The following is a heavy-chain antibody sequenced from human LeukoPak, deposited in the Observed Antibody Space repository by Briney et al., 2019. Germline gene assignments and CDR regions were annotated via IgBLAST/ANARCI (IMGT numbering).Heavy chain of an antibody. CDR2: IYYSGNT. V-gene: IGHV4-39*01. J-gene: IGHJ4*02. CDR3: ARQTWIQLWFLDY. Sequence: PSETLSLTCTVSGDSISSTNYYWDWIRQPPGKGLEWIGSIYYSGNTYYNPSLKSRVTISIDTSKNQFSLKLSSMTAADTAVYFCARQTWIQLWFLDYWGQGTLVTVSS. D-gene: IGHD5-18*01. CDR1: GDSISSTNYY.